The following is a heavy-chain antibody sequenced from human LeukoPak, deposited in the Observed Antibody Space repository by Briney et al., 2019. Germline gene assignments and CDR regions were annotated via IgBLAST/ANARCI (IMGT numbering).Heavy chain of an antibody. V-gene: IGHV3-7*01. CDR2: IKQDGSEI. J-gene: IGHJ4*02. Sequence: PGGSLRLSCAASGFTFSSYGMHWVRQAPGKGLEWVASIKQDGSEIYYVDSVKGRFTISRDNAKNSLCLQMNTLRAEDTVVYYCARTRSGEGYWGQGTLVTVSS. D-gene: IGHD2-15*01. CDR1: GFTFSSYG. CDR3: ARTRSGEGY.